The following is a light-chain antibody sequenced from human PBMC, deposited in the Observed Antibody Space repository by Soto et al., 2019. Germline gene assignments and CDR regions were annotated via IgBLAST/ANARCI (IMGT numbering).Light chain of an antibody. CDR1: QRVLYSSNNKNY. V-gene: IGKV4-1*01. J-gene: IGKJ1*01. CDR2: WAS. Sequence: DIVMTQSPDSLAVSLGEGATINCKSSQRVLYSSNNKNYLAWYQQKPGQPPKLLIHWASTRESGVPDRFSGSGSGTDCTLTIISLQAEDVAVYYCHQYYSCPPTFGQGTKVEIK. CDR3: HQYYSCPPT.